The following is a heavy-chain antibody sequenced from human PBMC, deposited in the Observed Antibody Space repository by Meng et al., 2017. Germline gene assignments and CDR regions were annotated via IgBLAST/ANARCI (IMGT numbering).Heavy chain of an antibody. CDR2: IIPIRGIA. D-gene: IGHD2-2*01. Sequence: SVKVSCKASGGTFSSYTISWVRQPPGQGLEWMGRIIPIRGIANYAQKFQGRVTITADKSTSTAYMELSSLSSEDTTVYYCARRYCSSTSCYHAEYFQHWGQGTLVTVSS. CDR1: GGTFSSYT. V-gene: IGHV1-69*02. CDR3: ARRYCSSTSCYHAEYFQH. J-gene: IGHJ1*01.